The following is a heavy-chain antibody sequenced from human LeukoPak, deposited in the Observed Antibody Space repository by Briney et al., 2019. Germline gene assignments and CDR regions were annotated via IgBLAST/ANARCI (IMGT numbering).Heavy chain of an antibody. CDR1: GFTFSSYA. CDR3: AKGGYCSSTSCYYGWFDP. V-gene: IGHV3-23*01. Sequence: PGGSLRLSCAASGFTFSSYAMNWVRQAPGKGLEWVSSISAGGSPHYADSVKGRFTISRDNSKNTLYLQVNSLRAEDTAVYWCAKGGYCSSTSCYYGWFDPWGQGTLVTVSS. CDR2: ISAGGSP. D-gene: IGHD2-2*01. J-gene: IGHJ5*02.